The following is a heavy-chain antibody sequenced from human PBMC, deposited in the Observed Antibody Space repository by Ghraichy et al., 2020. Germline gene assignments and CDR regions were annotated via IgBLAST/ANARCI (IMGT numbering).Heavy chain of an antibody. D-gene: IGHD3-22*01. CDR2: ISGSGGST. Sequence: LSLTCAASGFTFSSYAMSWVRQAPGKGLEWVSAISGSGGSTYYADSVKCRFTISRDNSKNTLYLQMNSLRAEDTAVYYCAKDRRVGGYLRDAFDIWGQGTMVTVSS. CDR1: GFTFSSYA. V-gene: IGHV3-23*01. CDR3: AKDRRVGGYLRDAFDI. J-gene: IGHJ3*02.